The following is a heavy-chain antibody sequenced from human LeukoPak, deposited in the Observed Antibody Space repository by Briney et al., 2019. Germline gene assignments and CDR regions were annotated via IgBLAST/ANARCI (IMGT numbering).Heavy chain of an antibody. CDR1: GFTFNTYW. J-gene: IGHJ3*02. V-gene: IGHV3-74*01. CDR3: ANKESSGAFDI. CDR2: INGDASST. Sequence: GGSLRLSCAGSGFTFNTYWMHWVRQAPGKGLVWVSRINGDASSTNYADSVKGRFTISRDNAKNTLYLQMDNLRAEDTAVYYCANKESSGAFDIWGQGTMVTVSS. D-gene: IGHD3-10*01.